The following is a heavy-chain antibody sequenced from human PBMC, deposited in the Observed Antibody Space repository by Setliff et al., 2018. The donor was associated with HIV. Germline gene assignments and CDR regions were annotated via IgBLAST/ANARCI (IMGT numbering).Heavy chain of an antibody. V-gene: IGHV1-18*01. CDR2: ISTYNGNT. CDR3: AKDPSVTVTTI. CDR1: GYTFTAFG. D-gene: IGHD4-17*01. Sequence: ASVKVSCKASGYTFTAFGMNWLRQAPGQGPEWMGWISTYNGNTNYAQKLQGRVTMTTDTSTSTVYMELRSLRSDDTAVYHCAKDPSVTVTTIWGQGTMVTVSS. J-gene: IGHJ3*02.